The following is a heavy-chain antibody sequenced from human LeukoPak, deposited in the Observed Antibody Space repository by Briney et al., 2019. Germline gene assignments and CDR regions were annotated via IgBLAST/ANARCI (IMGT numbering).Heavy chain of an antibody. J-gene: IGHJ5*02. CDR1: GGTFSSYA. V-gene: IGHV1-69*13. Sequence: SVKVSCKASGGTFSSYAVSWVRQAPGQGLEWMGGIIPIFGTANYAQKFQGRVTITADESTSTAYMELSRLRSEDTAVYYCARTLYGDYDGFDPWGQGTLVTVSS. CDR2: IIPIFGTA. D-gene: IGHD4-17*01. CDR3: ARTLYGDYDGFDP.